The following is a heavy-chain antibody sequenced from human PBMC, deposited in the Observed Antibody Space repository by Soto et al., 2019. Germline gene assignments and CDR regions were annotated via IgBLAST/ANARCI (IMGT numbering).Heavy chain of an antibody. J-gene: IGHJ3*02. CDR2: IYYSGST. D-gene: IGHD4-17*01. CDR1: GGSISSGDYY. Sequence: SETLSLTCTVSGGSISSGDYYWSWIRQPPGKGLEWIGYIYYSGSTYYNPSLKSRVTISVDTSKNQFSLKLSSVTAADTAVYYCARDAGMTTGVFDIWGQGTMVT. V-gene: IGHV4-30-4*01. CDR3: ARDAGMTTGVFDI.